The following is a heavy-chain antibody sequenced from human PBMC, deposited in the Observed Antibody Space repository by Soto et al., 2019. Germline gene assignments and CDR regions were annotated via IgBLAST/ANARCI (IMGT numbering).Heavy chain of an antibody. CDR2: ISAYNGNT. D-gene: IGHD1-26*01. CDR1: GYTFTSYG. V-gene: IGHV1-18*01. Sequence: GASVKVCCKASGYTFTSYGISWVRQAPGQGLEWMGWISAYNGNTNYAQKLQGRVTMTTDTSTSTAYMELRSLRSDDTAVYYCARGSGSYNKYYFDYWGQGTLVTVSS. CDR3: ARGSGSYNKYYFDY. J-gene: IGHJ4*02.